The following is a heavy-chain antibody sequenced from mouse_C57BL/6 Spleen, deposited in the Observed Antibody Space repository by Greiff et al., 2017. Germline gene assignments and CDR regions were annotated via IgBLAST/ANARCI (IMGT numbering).Heavy chain of an antibody. CDR2: IDPETGGT. V-gene: IGHV1-15*01. CDR3: TRSGYYGSSYGFAY. Sequence: QVQLQQSGAELVRPGASVTLSCKASGYTFTDYEMHWVKQTPVHGLEWIGAIDPETGGTAYNQKFKGKAILTADKSSSTAYMDRRSLTSEDSAVYYCTRSGYYGSSYGFAYWGQGTLVTVSA. CDR1: GYTFTDYE. D-gene: IGHD1-1*01. J-gene: IGHJ3*01.